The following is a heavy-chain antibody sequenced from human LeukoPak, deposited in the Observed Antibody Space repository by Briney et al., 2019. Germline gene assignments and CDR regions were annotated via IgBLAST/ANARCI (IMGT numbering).Heavy chain of an antibody. CDR2: MNPNSGNT. CDR3: ARGLLGRVVPAAINYYYYYYMDV. Sequence: ASVKVSCKASGCTFTSYDINWVRQATGQGLEWVGWMNPNSGNTAYAQKFQGRVTMTRNTSISTAYMELSSLRSEDTAVYYCARGLLGRVVPAAINYYYYYYMDVWGKGTTVTVSS. D-gene: IGHD2-2*01. V-gene: IGHV1-8*01. CDR1: GCTFTSYD. J-gene: IGHJ6*03.